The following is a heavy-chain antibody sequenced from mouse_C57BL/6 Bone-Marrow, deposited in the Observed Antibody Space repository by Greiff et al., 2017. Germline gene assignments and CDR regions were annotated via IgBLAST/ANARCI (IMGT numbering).Heavy chain of an antibody. J-gene: IGHJ4*01. CDR1: GYTFTSYG. CDR3: ARRAYYSNYEDAMDY. CDR2: IYIGNGYT. V-gene: IGHV1-58*01. Sequence: VHVKQSGAELVRPGSSVKMSCKTSGYTFTSYGINWVKQRPGQGLEWIGYIYIGNGYTEYNEKFKGKATLTSDTSSSTAYMQLSSLTSEDSAIYFCARRAYYSNYEDAMDYWGQGTSVTVSS. D-gene: IGHD2-5*01.